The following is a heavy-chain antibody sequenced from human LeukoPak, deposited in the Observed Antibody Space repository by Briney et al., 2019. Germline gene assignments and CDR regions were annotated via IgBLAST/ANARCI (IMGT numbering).Heavy chain of an antibody. CDR2: IYYSGST. Sequence: SETLSPTCTVSGGSISSSSYYWGWIRQPPGKGLEWIGSIYYSGSTYYNPSLKSRVTISVDTSKNQFSLKLSSVTAADTAVYYCARRGFGTDYWGQGTLVTVSS. V-gene: IGHV4-39*01. CDR1: GGSISSSSYY. CDR3: ARRGFGTDY. D-gene: IGHD3-10*01. J-gene: IGHJ4*02.